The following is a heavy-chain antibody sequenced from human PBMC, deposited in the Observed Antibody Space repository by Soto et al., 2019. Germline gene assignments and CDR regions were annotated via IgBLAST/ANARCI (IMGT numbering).Heavy chain of an antibody. D-gene: IGHD3-22*01. CDR3: ARSFAFGVVVRYYYYGMDV. CDR2: ISYAGSNK. Sequence: QVQLVESGEGVVQPGRSLRLSCAASGFTFSSYAMHWVRQAPGKGLEWVAVISYAGSNKYYADSVKGRFTISRDNSMNKLYMQMNSMRAEDTAVYYCARSFAFGVVVRYYYYGMDVWGQGTTVTVSS. J-gene: IGHJ6*02. V-gene: IGHV3-30-3*01. CDR1: GFTFSSYA.